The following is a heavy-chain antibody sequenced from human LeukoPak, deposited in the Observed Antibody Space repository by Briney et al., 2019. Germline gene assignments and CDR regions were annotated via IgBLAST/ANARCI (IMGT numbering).Heavy chain of an antibody. CDR2: INHSGST. CDR3: ARSTVTTPIFDY. CDR1: GGSFSAYY. J-gene: IGHJ4*02. D-gene: IGHD4-17*01. V-gene: IGHV4-34*01. Sequence: PSETLSLTCAVYGGSFSAYYWSWVRQPPGKGLEWIGEINHSGSTNYNPSLKSRVTMSVDTSRNQFSLKLSFVTAADTAVYYCARSTVTTPIFDYWGQGTLVTVSS.